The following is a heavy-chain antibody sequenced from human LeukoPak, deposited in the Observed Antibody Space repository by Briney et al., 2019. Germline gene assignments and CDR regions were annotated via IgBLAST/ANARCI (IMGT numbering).Heavy chain of an antibody. CDR2: IYSGGST. CDR3: ARTDSGYDLYYYYYMDV. CDR1: GLTFSSNY. J-gene: IGHJ6*03. Sequence: GGSLRLSCAVSGLTFSSNYMSWVRQAPGRGLEWVSVIYSGGSTYYADSVKARFTISRDNSKNTLYLQMNSLRAEDTAVYYCARTDSGYDLYYYYYMDVWGKGTTVTVSS. D-gene: IGHD5-12*01. V-gene: IGHV3-53*01.